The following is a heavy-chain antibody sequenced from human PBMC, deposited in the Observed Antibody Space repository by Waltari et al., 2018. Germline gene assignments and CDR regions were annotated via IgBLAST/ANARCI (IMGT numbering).Heavy chain of an antibody. J-gene: IGHJ4*02. Sequence: QLQLQESGPGLVKPSETLSLTCTVSGGSISSSSYYWGWIRQPPGKGLECLATSYYSGNTFYNPSIKSRATLSIDTSKNQFSLKLSSVTAADTAVYYCAREPSSEMGFDYWGQGTLVSVSS. CDR2: SYYSGNT. CDR1: GGSISSSSYY. D-gene: IGHD6-6*01. V-gene: IGHV4-39*07. CDR3: AREPSSEMGFDY.